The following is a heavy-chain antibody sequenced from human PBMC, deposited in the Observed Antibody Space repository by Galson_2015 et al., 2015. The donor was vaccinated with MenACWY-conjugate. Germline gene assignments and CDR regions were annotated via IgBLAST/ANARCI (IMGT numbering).Heavy chain of an antibody. D-gene: IGHD2-15*01. V-gene: IGHV4-59*08. J-gene: IGHJ4*02. Sequence: SETLSLTCTVSGGSISSSYLSWTRQPPGKGLEWIGYIYYSGTTKYNPSLKSRVTISADTSKTQFSLRLNSVTAADTAVYYCARRHCSSGSCFFDYWGQGSLVTVSS. CDR1: GGSISSSY. CDR2: IYYSGTT. CDR3: ARRHCSSGSCFFDY.